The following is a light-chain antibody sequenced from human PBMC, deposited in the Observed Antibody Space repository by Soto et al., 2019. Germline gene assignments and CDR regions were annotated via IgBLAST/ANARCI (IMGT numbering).Light chain of an antibody. Sequence: QSALTQPPSVSGSPGQSVTISCTGTSSDVGSYYRVSWYQQPPGTAPKVIIYEVSNRPSGVPDRFSGSKSGNTASLTISGLQADDESDYYCSSYISSGTLVFGGGTKLTVL. CDR2: EVS. V-gene: IGLV2-18*02. J-gene: IGLJ2*01. CDR3: SSYISSGTLV. CDR1: SSDVGSYYR.